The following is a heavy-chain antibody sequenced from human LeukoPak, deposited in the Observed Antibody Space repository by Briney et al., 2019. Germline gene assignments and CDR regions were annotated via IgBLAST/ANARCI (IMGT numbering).Heavy chain of an antibody. J-gene: IGHJ6*03. CDR2: ISSSSSYI. D-gene: IGHD3-16*02. CDR1: GFTFSSYS. Sequence: GGSLRLSCAVSGFTFSSYSMNWVRQAPGKGLEWVSSISSSSSYIYYADSVKGRFTISRDNAKNSLYLQMNSLRAEDTAVYYCARGIYDYVWGSYRPKGYYYYYYMDVWGKGTTVTVSS. CDR3: ARGIYDYVWGSYRPKGYYYYYYMDV. V-gene: IGHV3-21*06.